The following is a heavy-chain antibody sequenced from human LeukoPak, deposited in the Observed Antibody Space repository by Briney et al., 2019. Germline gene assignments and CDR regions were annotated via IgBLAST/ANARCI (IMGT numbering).Heavy chain of an antibody. CDR1: GGTFSSYA. J-gene: IGHJ4*02. D-gene: IGHD4-17*01. Sequence: GTSVKVSCKASGGTFSSYAISWVRQAPGQGLEWMGRIIPIFGTANYAQKFQGRVTITTDESTSTAYMELSSLRSEDTAVYYCASSVGDSPGYWGQGTLVTVSS. CDR3: ASSVGDSPGY. V-gene: IGHV1-69*05. CDR2: IIPIFGTA.